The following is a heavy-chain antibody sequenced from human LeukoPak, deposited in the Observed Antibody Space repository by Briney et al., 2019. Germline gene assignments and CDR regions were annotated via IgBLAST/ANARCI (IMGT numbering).Heavy chain of an antibody. CDR2: ISYDGSNK. D-gene: IGHD4-17*01. Sequence: GGALRLSFAASGFTFSSYAMHSVRQAPGKGLEWVAVISYDGSNKYYADSVKGRFTISRDNSKNTLYLQMNSLRAEAPAVYYCARDLHGDYYFDYWGQGTLVTVSS. V-gene: IGHV3-30*04. CDR1: GFTFSSYA. CDR3: ARDLHGDYYFDY. J-gene: IGHJ4*02.